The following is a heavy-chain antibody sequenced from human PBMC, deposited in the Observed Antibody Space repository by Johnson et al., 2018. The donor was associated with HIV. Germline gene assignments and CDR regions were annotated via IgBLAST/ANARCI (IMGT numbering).Heavy chain of an antibody. CDR2: IGTAGDT. Sequence: VQLVESGGGLVQPGRSLRLSCAASGFTFDDYAMHWVRQAPGKGLEWVSAIGTAGDTYYPGSVKGRFTISRENAKNTLYLQMNSLRAEDTAVYYCAKDRGSPGIPAAFDIWGQGTMVTVSS. J-gene: IGHJ3*02. V-gene: IGHV3-13*01. CDR1: GFTFDDYA. D-gene: IGHD1-26*01. CDR3: AKDRGSPGIPAAFDI.